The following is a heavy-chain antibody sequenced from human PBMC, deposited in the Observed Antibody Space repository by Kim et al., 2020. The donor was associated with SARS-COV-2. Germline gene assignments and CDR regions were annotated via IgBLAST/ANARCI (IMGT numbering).Heavy chain of an antibody. V-gene: IGHV3-9*01. D-gene: IGHD4-17*01. CDR3: ANALRWSNGRGAFDI. Sequence: GGSLRLSCAASGFTFDDYAMHWVRQAPGKGLEWVSGISWNSGSIGYADSVKGRFTISRDNAKNSLYLQMNSLRAEDTALYYCANALRWSNGRGAFDIWGQGTMVTVSS. J-gene: IGHJ3*02. CDR2: ISWNSGSI. CDR1: GFTFDDYA.